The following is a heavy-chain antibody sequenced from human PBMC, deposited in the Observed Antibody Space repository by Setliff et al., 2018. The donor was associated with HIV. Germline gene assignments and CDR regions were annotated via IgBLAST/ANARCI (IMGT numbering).Heavy chain of an antibody. J-gene: IGHJ4*02. D-gene: IGHD3-10*01. CDR1: GGSISGSSYL. CDR3: ARGWFGELLWLH. Sequence: SETLSLTCNVSGGSISGSSYLWGWIRQPPGKGLEWIASIYYSGNTYYNPSLKSRVTMSVDTSKNQFSLSLSSVTAADTAVYFCARGWFGELLWLHWGQGTLVTVSS. V-gene: IGHV4-39*07. CDR2: IYYSGNT.